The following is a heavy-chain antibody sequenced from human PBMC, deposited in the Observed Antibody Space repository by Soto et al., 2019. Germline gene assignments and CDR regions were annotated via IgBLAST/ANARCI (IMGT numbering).Heavy chain of an antibody. J-gene: IGHJ3*02. CDR2: ISSSGSTI. CDR1: GFTFSSYS. D-gene: IGHD4-17*01. CDR3: ARDYGDYDAFDI. V-gene: IGHV3-48*01. Sequence: EVQLVESGGGLVQPGGSLRLSCAASGFTFSSYSMNWVRQAPGKGLEWVSYISSSGSTIYYADSVKGRFTISRDNAKNSLYLQMNSLRAEDTAVYYCARDYGDYDAFDIWGQGTMVTVSS.